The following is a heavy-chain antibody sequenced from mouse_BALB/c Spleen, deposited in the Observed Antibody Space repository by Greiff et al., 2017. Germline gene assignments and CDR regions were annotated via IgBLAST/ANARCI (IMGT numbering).Heavy chain of an antibody. CDR3: ARITTATWYYAMDY. Sequence: EVKLVESGPSLVKPSQTLSLTCSVTGDSITSGYWNWIRKFPGNKLEYMGYISYSGSTYYNPSLKSRISITRDTSKNQYYLQLNSVTTEDTATYYCARITTATWYYAMDYWGQGTSVTVSS. D-gene: IGHD1-2*01. CDR1: GDSITSGY. J-gene: IGHJ4*01. CDR2: ISYSGST. V-gene: IGHV3-8*02.